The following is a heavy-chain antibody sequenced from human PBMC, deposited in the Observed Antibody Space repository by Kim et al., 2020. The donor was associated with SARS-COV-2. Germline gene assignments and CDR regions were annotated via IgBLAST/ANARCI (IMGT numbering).Heavy chain of an antibody. J-gene: IGHJ4*02. Sequence: GESLKISCKASAYSFNIYWIAWVRQMPGKGLEWMGIIYPGDSDTKYSPSFQGQVTITADRSNSTAYLQWSGRKASDSALYFCARRHSGGYYYDYWGQGTRVTVSS. CDR3: ARRHSGGYYYDY. CDR1: AYSFNIYW. D-gene: IGHD3-22*01. V-gene: IGHV5-51*01. CDR2: IYPGDSDT.